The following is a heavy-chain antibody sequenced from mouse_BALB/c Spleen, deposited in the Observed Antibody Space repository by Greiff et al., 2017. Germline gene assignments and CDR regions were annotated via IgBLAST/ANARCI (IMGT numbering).Heavy chain of an antibody. V-gene: IGHV1-14*01. CDR1: GYTFTSYV. CDR3: ARAYYGSSYDFDY. CDR2: INPYNDGT. J-gene: IGHJ2*01. Sequence: VQLKESGPELVKPGASVKMSCKASGYTFTSYVMHWVKQKPGQGLEWIGYINPYNDGTKYNEKFKGKATLTSDKSSSTAYMELSSLTSEDSAVYYCARAYYGSSYDFDYWGQGTTLTVSS. D-gene: IGHD1-1*01.